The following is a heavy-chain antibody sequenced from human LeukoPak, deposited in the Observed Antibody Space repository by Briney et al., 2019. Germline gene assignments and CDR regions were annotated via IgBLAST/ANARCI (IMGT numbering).Heavy chain of an antibody. Sequence: PSQTLSLTCAISGDSVSSSSSAWSWIRQSPSRGLEWLGRTYYRSKWIIDYAVSVESRITINPDTSKNQFSLKLSSVTAADTAVYYCARGAIAAAGTGYGMDVWGQGTTVTVSS. V-gene: IGHV6-1*01. CDR2: TYYRSKWII. CDR1: GDSVSSSSSA. J-gene: IGHJ6*02. D-gene: IGHD6-13*01. CDR3: ARGAIAAAGTGYGMDV.